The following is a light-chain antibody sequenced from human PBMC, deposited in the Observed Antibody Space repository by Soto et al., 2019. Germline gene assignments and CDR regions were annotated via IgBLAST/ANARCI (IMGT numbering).Light chain of an antibody. Sequence: QSALTQPPSASGSPGQSVTISCTGTSSDVGGYDNVCWYQQHPGKAPKIMMYDVSKRPSGVPDRFSGSKSGDTASLTVSGLQAEDEADYYCCSYAGINTVVFGGGTKLTVL. V-gene: IGLV2-8*01. CDR2: DVS. CDR1: SSDVGGYDN. CDR3: CSYAGINTVV. J-gene: IGLJ2*01.